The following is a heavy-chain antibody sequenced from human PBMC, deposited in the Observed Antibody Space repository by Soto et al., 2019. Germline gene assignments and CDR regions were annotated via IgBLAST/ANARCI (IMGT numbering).Heavy chain of an antibody. V-gene: IGHV1-69*13. J-gene: IGHJ4*02. CDR3: ARDGVPAGNINFDY. D-gene: IGHD2-2*01. Sequence: ASVKVSCKASGGTFSSYAISWVRQAPGQGLEWMGGIIPIFGTANYAQKFQGRVTITADESTSTAYMELSSLRSEDTAVYYCARDGVPAGNINFDYWGQGTQVTVSS. CDR2: IIPIFGTA. CDR1: GGTFSSYA.